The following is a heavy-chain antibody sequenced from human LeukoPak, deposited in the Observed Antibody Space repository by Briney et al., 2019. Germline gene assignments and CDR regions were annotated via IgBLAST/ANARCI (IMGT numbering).Heavy chain of an antibody. CDR3: ARSPMGGVVVITGAFDI. D-gene: IGHD3-22*01. J-gene: IGHJ3*02. CDR2: IYYSGST. V-gene: IGHV4-39*01. CDR1: GGSISSSSYY. Sequence: SETLSLTCTVSGGSISSSSYYWGWIRQPPGKGLEWIGSIYYSGSTYYNPSLKSRVTISVDTSKNKISLKLSSVTAADTAVYYCARSPMGGVVVITGAFDIWGQGTMVTVSS.